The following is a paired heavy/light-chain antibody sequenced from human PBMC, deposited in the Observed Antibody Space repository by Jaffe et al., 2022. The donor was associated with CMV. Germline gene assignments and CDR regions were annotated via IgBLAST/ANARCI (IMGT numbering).Heavy chain of an antibody. J-gene: IGHJ6*02. D-gene: IGHD2-15*01. CDR3: ASRRCRGNSCIMFNDHYNYGMDV. V-gene: IGHV4-39*07. Sequence: QLQLQESGPGLVKPSETLSLTCTVSGGSIRSSSYYWGWIRQPPGRGLEWIGSVYYSGSSYSRGSTYYSPSLKSRVTISEDTSQNQLSLKLSSMTAADTAVYYCASRRCRGNSCIMFNDHYNYGMDVWGQGITVTVSS. CDR2: VYYSGSSYSRGST. CDR1: GGSIRSSSYY.
Light chain of an antibody. CDR2: EVT. CDR1: SSDVGGYNY. Sequence: QSALTQPPSASGSPGQSVTISCTGTSSDVGGYNYVSWYQQHPGKAPKLMLYEVTERPSGVPDRFSGSKSGNTASLTVSGLQAQDEADYYCSSYAVSNNLLFGGGTKLTVL. J-gene: IGLJ2*01. V-gene: IGLV2-8*01. CDR3: SSYAVSNNLL.